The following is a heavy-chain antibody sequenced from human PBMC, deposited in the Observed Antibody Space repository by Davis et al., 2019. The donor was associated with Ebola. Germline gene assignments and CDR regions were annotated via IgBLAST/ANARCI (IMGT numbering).Heavy chain of an antibody. CDR2: ISSSSSYI. J-gene: IGHJ4*02. CDR3: ARDVDYYDSSGYYYYFDY. V-gene: IGHV3-21*01. Sequence: PVQPLEWVSSISSSSSYIYYADSVKGRFTISRDNAKNSLYLQMNSLRAEDTAVYYCARDVDYYDSSGYYYYFDYWGQGTLVTVSS. D-gene: IGHD3-22*01.